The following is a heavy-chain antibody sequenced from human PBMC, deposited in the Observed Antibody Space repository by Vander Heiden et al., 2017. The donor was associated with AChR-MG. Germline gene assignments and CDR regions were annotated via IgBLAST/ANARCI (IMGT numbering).Heavy chain of an antibody. D-gene: IGHD6-19*01. CDR3: ARVADRSGWYSPLDY. Sequence: EVQLVESGGGLVKPGGSLRLSCAASGFTFRSYSMNWVRQAPGKGLEWVSSISSSSSYIYYADSVKGRFTISRDNAKNSLYLQMNSLRAEDTAVDYCARVADRSGWYSPLDYWGQGTLVTVSS. CDR1: GFTFRSYS. CDR2: ISSSSSYI. V-gene: IGHV3-21*01. J-gene: IGHJ4*02.